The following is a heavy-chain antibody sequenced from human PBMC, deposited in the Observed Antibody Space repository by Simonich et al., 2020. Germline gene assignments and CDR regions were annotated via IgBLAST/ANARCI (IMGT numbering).Heavy chain of an antibody. J-gene: IGHJ3*02. V-gene: IGHV1-2*07. D-gene: IGHD2-21*01. CDR3: ARNGLVGILKAFDI. CDR1: GYTFTGYY. Sequence: QVQLVQSGAEVKKPGASVKVSCKASGYTFTGYYMHWVRQAPGQGLEWMGWINPNIGGTNYSRKFQGRVTMTRDTSISTAYMELSRLRSDDTAVYYCARNGLVGILKAFDIWGQGTMVTVSS. CDR2: INPNIGGT.